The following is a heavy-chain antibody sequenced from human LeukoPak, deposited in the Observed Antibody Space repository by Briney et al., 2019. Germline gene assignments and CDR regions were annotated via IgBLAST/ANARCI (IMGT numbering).Heavy chain of an antibody. Sequence: SETLSLTCTVSGGSISNYFWSWIRQPPGKGLEWIGYIYYSRNTNYNPSLKSRVTISVDTSKNQFSLKLSSVTAADTAVYYCARGYCGGDCPASFDYWGQGTLVTVSS. D-gene: IGHD2-21*02. J-gene: IGHJ4*02. CDR1: GGSISNYF. CDR3: ARGYCGGDCPASFDY. CDR2: IYYSRNT. V-gene: IGHV4-59*01.